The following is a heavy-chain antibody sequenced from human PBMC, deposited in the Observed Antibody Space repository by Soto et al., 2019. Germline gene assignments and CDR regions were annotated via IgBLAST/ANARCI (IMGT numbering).Heavy chain of an antibody. CDR1: GYSFTSYW. CDR2: IYPGDSDT. J-gene: IGHJ3*02. D-gene: IGHD5-12*01. CDR3: ARVAPNTRGYSGYDFNAFEI. Sequence: PGESLKISCQGSGYSFTSYWIGWVRQMPGKGLEWMGIIYPGDSDTRYSPSFQGQVTISADKSISTAYLQWSSLKASDTAMYYCARVAPNTRGYSGYDFNAFEIWGQGTMVTVSS. V-gene: IGHV5-51*01.